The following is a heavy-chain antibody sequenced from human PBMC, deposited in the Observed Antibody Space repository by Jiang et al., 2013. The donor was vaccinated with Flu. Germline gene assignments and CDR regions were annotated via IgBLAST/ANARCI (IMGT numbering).Heavy chain of an antibody. CDR3: AKDRTMVRGVIGYFDY. J-gene: IGHJ4*02. CDR2: ISGSGGST. Sequence: SAISGSGGSTYYADSVKGRFTISRDNSKNTLYLQMNSLRAEDTAVYYCAKDRTMVRGVIGYFDYWGQGTLVTVSS. V-gene: IGHV3-23*01. D-gene: IGHD3-10*01.